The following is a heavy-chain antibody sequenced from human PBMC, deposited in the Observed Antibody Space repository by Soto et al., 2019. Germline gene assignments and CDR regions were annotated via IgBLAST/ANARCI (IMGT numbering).Heavy chain of an antibody. J-gene: IGHJ3*02. V-gene: IGHV3-48*02. CDR1: GFTFTYYS. Sequence: EVQLVESGGGLVQPGGSLRLSCVASGFTFTYYSMNWVRQAPGKGLEWVSYISSSSSTIFYADFVKGRFTISRDNAQNSLYLQMNSLIDEYTAVYYCARDLDTYYLGGAFDSWGQGTMVTVSS. CDR2: ISSSSSTI. CDR3: ARDLDTYYLGGAFDS. D-gene: IGHD3-10*01.